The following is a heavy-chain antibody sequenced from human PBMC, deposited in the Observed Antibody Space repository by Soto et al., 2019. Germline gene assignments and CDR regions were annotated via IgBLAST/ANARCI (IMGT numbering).Heavy chain of an antibody. J-gene: IGHJ4*02. D-gene: IGHD3-22*01. CDR1: GFTFSSYG. CDR2: ISYDGSNK. CDR3: EKDSRWGTYDSSGYYFDY. V-gene: IGHV3-30*18. Sequence: PGGSLRLSCAASGFTFSSYGMHWVRQAPGKGLEWVAVISYDGSNKYYADSVKGRFTISRDNSKNTLYLQMNSLRAEDTAVYYFEKDSRWGTYDSSGYYFDYWGQGTLIAVSS.